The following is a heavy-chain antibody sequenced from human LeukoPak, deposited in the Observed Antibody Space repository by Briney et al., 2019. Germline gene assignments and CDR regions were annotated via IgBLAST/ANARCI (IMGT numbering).Heavy chain of an antibody. D-gene: IGHD4-23*01. CDR2: INLDGTDK. CDR1: AFTFSSSW. J-gene: IGHJ4*02. CDR3: ARNYGGNPGH. V-gene: IGHV3-7*05. Sequence: GGSLRLSCAASAFTFSSSWMSWVRQAPGKGLEWVANINLDGTDKRYVDSVKGRFTISRDNAKNSLYLQMNSLRAEDTAVYYCARNYGGNPGHWGQGTLVTVSS.